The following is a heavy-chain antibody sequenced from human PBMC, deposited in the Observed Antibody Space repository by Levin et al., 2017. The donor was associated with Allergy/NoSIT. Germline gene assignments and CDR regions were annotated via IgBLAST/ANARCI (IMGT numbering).Heavy chain of an antibody. CDR2: IDWADDK. D-gene: IGHD1/OR15-1a*01. J-gene: IGHJ6*02. V-gene: IGHV2-70*01. Sequence: SGPTLVKPTQTLTLTCTFSGFSLNSGGMCVAWFRQPPGKALEWLALIDWADDKSYSTSLKTRLTISKDTSKNQVVLTVTNVDPVDTATYDCARIPMNWNTNYYAMDVWGQGTTVTVSS. CDR3: ARIPMNWNTNYYAMDV. CDR1: GFSLNSGGMC.